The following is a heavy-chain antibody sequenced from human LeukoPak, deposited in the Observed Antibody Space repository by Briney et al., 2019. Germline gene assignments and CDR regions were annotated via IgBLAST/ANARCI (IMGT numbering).Heavy chain of an antibody. D-gene: IGHD1-26*01. CDR1: GYTFSNYG. Sequence: ASVKVSCKASGYTFSNYGIIWVRQAPGQGLEWMGWMNPNSGNTGYAQKFQGRVTITRNTSISTAYMELSSLRSEDTAVYYCARYGRFAFDIWGQGTMVTVSS. CDR2: MNPNSGNT. J-gene: IGHJ3*02. CDR3: ARYGRFAFDI. V-gene: IGHV1-8*03.